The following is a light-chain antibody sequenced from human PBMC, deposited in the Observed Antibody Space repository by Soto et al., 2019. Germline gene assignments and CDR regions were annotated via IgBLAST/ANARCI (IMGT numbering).Light chain of an antibody. CDR2: DVG. J-gene: IGLJ1*01. CDR1: SSDVGSYNY. V-gene: IGLV2-14*03. CDR3: NSYTGSSTPYV. Sequence: QSALTQPASVSGSPGQSITISCTGTSSDVGSYNYVSWYQQHPGKAPKLMIYDVGNRPSGVSNRFSGSKSGNTASLTISGLQAEDEADYYCNSYTGSSTPYVFGTGTKLTVL.